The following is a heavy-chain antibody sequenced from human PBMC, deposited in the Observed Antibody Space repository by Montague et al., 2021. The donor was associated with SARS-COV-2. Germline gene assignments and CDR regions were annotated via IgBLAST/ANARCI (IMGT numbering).Heavy chain of an antibody. CDR2: INSDGSST. J-gene: IGHJ6*02. D-gene: IGHD6-13*01. CDR3: ARSGQQLVHPRATLYYYYGIGV. CDR1: GFTFSSYW. V-gene: IGHV3-74*01. Sequence: SLRLSCAASGFTFSSYWMHWVRQAPGKGLVWVSRINSDGSSTSYADSVKGRFTISRDNAKNTLYLQMNSLRAEDTAVYYCARSGQQLVHPRATLYYYYGIGVWGQGTPVTVSS.